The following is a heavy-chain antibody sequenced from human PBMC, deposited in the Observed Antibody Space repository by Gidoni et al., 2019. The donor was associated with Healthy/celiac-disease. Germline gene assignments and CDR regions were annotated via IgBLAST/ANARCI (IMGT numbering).Heavy chain of an antibody. CDR3: ARGHRWLQFHDAFDI. CDR2: ISSSSSTI. V-gene: IGHV3-48*02. CDR1: GVTFSSYS. D-gene: IGHD5-12*01. J-gene: IGHJ3*02. Sequence: EVQLVESGGGLVQPGGSLRLSCAASGVTFSSYSMNWVRQAPGKGLEWVSYISSSSSTIYYADSVKGRFTISRDNAKNSLYLQMNSLRDEDTAVYYCARGHRWLQFHDAFDIWGQGTMVNVSS.